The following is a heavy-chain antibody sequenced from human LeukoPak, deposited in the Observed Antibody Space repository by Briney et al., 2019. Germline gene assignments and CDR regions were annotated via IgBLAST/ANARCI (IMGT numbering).Heavy chain of an antibody. V-gene: IGHV3-23*01. CDR2: ISGSGDSR. Sequence: GGSLRLSCAASGFTFSSCAMSWVRQAPGKGLEWVSLISGSGDSRYYADSVKGRFTISRDNAKNTLWLQMNSLRAEDTAVYYCAKGVTTVRIYYHGMDVWGQRTTVTVSS. CDR3: AKGVTTVRIYYHGMDV. CDR1: GFTFSSCA. D-gene: IGHD4-17*01. J-gene: IGHJ6*02.